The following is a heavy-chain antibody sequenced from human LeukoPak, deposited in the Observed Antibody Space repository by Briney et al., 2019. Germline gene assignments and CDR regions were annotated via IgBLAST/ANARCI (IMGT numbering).Heavy chain of an antibody. CDR1: GGSISSGDYY. D-gene: IGHD5-18*01. Sequence: SETLSLTCTVSGGSISSGDYYWSWIRQPPGKGPEWIGYIYYSGSTYYNPSLKSRVTISVDTSKNQFSLKLSSVTAADTAVYYCASARGYSYGLEDYWGQGTLVTVSS. CDR3: ASARGYSYGLEDY. V-gene: IGHV4-30-4*01. J-gene: IGHJ4*02. CDR2: IYYSGST.